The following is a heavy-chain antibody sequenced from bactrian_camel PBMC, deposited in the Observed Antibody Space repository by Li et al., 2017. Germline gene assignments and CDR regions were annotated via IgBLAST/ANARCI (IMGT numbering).Heavy chain of an antibody. V-gene: IGHV3S54*01. D-gene: IGHD6*01. Sequence: VQLVESGGGSVAAGGSLRLSCAASGYSYGTNCMAWFRQAPGQEREGVATFNTRVLTQFYADSVRGRFTISKDSGKFAPYLQMNNLQPEDTAMYYCAEGRGSRGEHCYSLNYWGQGPRSPSP. J-gene: IGHJ4*01. CDR1: GYSYGTNC. CDR2: FNTRVLTQ. CDR3: AEGRGSRGEHCYSLNY.